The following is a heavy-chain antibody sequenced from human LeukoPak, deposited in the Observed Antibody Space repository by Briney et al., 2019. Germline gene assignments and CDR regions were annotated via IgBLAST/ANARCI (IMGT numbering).Heavy chain of an antibody. CDR1: GGSISSGLYS. V-gene: IGHV4-30-2*01. CDR2: IYHTGST. Sequence: SETLSLTCDVSGGSISSGLYSWSWIRQPLGKGLEWIGYIYHTGSTYYNPSLKSRVTISVDTSKNQFSLRLSSVTAADTAVYYCARLQYCSGTSCYWFDPWGQGALVTVSS. D-gene: IGHD2-2*01. J-gene: IGHJ5*02. CDR3: ARLQYCSGTSCYWFDP.